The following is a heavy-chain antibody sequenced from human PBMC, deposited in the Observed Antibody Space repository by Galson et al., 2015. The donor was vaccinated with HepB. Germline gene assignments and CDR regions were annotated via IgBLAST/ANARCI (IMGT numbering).Heavy chain of an antibody. Sequence: LSLTCTISGGSVNTANSYWTWIRQPPGKGLEWVGYVSYSGITDYNASLKSRVTISVDTSKSQFSLQMTSVTAADTAVYFCARGDSLRYYYGMDVWGQGTTVTVSS. V-gene: IGHV4-61*01. CDR3: ARGDSLRYYYGMDV. J-gene: IGHJ6*02. D-gene: IGHD2-15*01. CDR2: VSYSGIT. CDR1: GGSVNTANSY.